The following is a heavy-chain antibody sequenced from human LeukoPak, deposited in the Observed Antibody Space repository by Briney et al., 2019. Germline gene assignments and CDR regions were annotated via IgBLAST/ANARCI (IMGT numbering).Heavy chain of an antibody. CDR1: GFTFSSYE. D-gene: IGHD3-9*01. V-gene: IGHV3-48*03. Sequence: PGGSLRLSCAASGFTFSSYEMNWVRQAPGKGLEWVSYISSSGSTIYYADSVKGRFTISRDNAKNSLYLQMNSLRAEDTAVYYCARVDYDILTGYIGGYFDYWGQGTLVTVSS. CDR3: ARVDYDILTGYIGGYFDY. CDR2: ISSSGSTI. J-gene: IGHJ4*02.